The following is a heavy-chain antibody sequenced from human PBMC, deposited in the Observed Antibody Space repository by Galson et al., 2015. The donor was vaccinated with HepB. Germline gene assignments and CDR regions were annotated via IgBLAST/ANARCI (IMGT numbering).Heavy chain of an antibody. CDR1: SGSINSFY. Sequence: SETLSLTCNVSSGSINSFYWSWVRQPAGKGLEWIGRIYSSGSTNYSPSLKSRVTMSIDTSKNQVSLSLSYVTAADTAVYYCAREVPHSGWYGRDFLQYGMDVWGRGTTVTVS. CDR2: IYSSGST. J-gene: IGHJ6*02. D-gene: IGHD6-19*01. CDR3: AREVPHSGWYGRDFLQYGMDV. V-gene: IGHV4-4*07.